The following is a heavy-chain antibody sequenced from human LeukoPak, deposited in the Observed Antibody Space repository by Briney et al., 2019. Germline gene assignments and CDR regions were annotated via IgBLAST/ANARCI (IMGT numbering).Heavy chain of an antibody. CDR2: VDPEDGET. Sequence: GASVKISCKASGYTFTDYYMHWVQQAPGKGLEWMGRVDPEDGETIYAQKFQGRVTMTEDTSTDTAYMELSSLRSEDTAVYYCATDRTFRSNYYDSSGYYWFFDYWGQGTLVTVSS. V-gene: IGHV1-69-2*01. J-gene: IGHJ4*02. D-gene: IGHD3-22*01. CDR1: GYTFTDYY. CDR3: ATDRTFRSNYYDSSGYYWFFDY.